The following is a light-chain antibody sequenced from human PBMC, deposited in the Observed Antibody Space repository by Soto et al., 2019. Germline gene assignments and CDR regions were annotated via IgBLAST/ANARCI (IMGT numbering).Light chain of an antibody. V-gene: IGKV3-20*01. J-gene: IGKJ4*01. CDR3: QQYGSSVIT. CDR1: QSVSTNS. CDR2: GAS. Sequence: EIVLTQSPDTLSSSPGEGATLSCRASQSVSTNSLAWYQQKPGQAPRPLIYGASSRATGTPERFSGSGSGTDFTLIISRLEPEDFAVYYCQQYGSSVITFGGGTKVEIK.